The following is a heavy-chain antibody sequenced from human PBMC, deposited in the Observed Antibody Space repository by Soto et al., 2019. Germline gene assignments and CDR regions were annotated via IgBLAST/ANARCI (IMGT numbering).Heavy chain of an antibody. CDR1: GGSISSYY. CDR3: ARYGSGILAYYYYGMDV. D-gene: IGHD3-10*01. CDR2: IYYSGST. Sequence: PSETLSLTCTVSGGSISSYYWSWIRQPPGKGLEWIGYIYYSGSTNYNPSLKSRVTISADTSKNQFSLKLSSVTAADTAVYYCARYGSGILAYYYYGMDVWGQGTTVTVSS. J-gene: IGHJ6*02. V-gene: IGHV4-59*01.